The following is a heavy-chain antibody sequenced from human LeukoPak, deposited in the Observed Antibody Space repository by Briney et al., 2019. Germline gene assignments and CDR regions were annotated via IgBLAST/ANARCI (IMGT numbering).Heavy chain of an antibody. CDR2: INHSGST. V-gene: IGHV4-34*01. CDR3: ARGRFAIAAAGLNWFDP. CDR1: GGSFSGYY. Sequence: SETLSLTCAVYGGSFSGYYWSWIRQPPGKGLEWIGEINHSGSTNYNPSLKSRVTISVDTSKNQFSLKLSPVTAADTAVYYCARGRFAIAAAGLNWFDPWGQGTLVTVSS. D-gene: IGHD6-13*01. J-gene: IGHJ5*02.